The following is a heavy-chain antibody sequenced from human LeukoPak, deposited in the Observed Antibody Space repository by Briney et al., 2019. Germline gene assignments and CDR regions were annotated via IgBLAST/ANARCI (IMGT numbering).Heavy chain of an antibody. CDR2: ISGDDGST. V-gene: IGHV3-43*02. Sequence: GGSLRLSCAASGFTFHNYAMHWVRQAPGKGLEWVSLISGDDGSTYYADSVKGRFTISRDNSKNSLYLQMNSLRTEDTALYYCANGGSYSSGYFDYWGQGTLVTVSS. CDR3: ANGGSYSSGYFDY. D-gene: IGHD6-19*01. J-gene: IGHJ4*02. CDR1: GFTFHNYA.